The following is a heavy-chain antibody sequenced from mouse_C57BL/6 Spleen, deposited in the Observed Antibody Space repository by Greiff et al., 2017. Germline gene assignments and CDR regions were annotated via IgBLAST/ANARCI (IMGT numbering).Heavy chain of an antibody. CDR1: GYTFTSYW. CDR3: ATERGGYAMDY. Sequence: QVQLQQPGAELVRPGSSVKLSCKASGYTFTSYWMHWVKQRPIQGLEWIGNIDPSDSETHYNQKFKDKATLTVDKSSSTAYMQLSSLTSEDSAVYYCATERGGYAMDYWGQGTSVTVSS. J-gene: IGHJ4*01. V-gene: IGHV1-52*01. CDR2: IDPSDSET.